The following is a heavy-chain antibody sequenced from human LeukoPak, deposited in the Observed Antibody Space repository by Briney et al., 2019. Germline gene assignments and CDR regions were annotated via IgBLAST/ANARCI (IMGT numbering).Heavy chain of an antibody. D-gene: IGHD6-6*01. CDR2: ISGGGENT. J-gene: IGHJ4*02. CDR1: GSTFSSYS. Sequence: GGSLRLSCVASGSTFSSYSMTWVRQAPGKGLEWVSAISGGGENTYYADSVEGRFTISRDNSKNTLYLQMHSLRAEDTAVYYCARRIAARPWSPPFDYWGQGTLVTVSS. CDR3: ARRIAARPWSPPFDY. V-gene: IGHV3-23*01.